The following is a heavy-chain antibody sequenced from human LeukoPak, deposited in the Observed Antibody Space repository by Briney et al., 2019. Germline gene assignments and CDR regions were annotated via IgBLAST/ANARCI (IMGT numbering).Heavy chain of an antibody. V-gene: IGHV3-30*18. J-gene: IGHJ4*02. Sequence: GGSLRLSCAASGFTFSSYGMHWVRQAPGKGLEWVAVISYDGSNKYYADSVKGRFTISRDNSKNTLYLQMNSLRAEDTAVYYCAKDFVYGSGSYYNTPNYWGQGTLVTVSS. CDR1: GFTFSSYG. D-gene: IGHD3-10*01. CDR2: ISYDGSNK. CDR3: AKDFVYGSGSYYNTPNY.